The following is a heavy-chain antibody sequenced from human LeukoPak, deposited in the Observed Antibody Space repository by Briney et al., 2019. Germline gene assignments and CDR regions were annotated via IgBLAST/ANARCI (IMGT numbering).Heavy chain of an antibody. J-gene: IGHJ4*02. V-gene: IGHV3-53*01. CDR2: IYSGGGT. CDR1: GFTVDSNH. D-gene: IGHD6-19*01. Sequence: GGSLRLSCAASGFTVDSNHMSWVRQAPGQGLEWVSVIYSGGGTYFADSVRGRFTVSRDNSKNTVYLQMNSLRVEDTAVYYCARSYSSNRLFDYWGQGTLVTVSS. CDR3: ARSYSSNRLFDY.